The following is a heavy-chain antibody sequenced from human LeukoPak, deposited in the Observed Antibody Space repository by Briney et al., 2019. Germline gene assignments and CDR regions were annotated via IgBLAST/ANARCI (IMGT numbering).Heavy chain of an antibody. CDR1: GGSISSGSYF. Sequence: PSQTLSLTCTVSGGSISSGSYFWSWIRQPATKGLEWIGRIYTSGSTKYNPSLKSRVTISMDTSKNQFSLKLSSVTAADTAVYYCARVRSVVRAAAGRSLDYWGQGTLVTVSS. V-gene: IGHV4-61*02. CDR3: ARVRSVVRAAAGRSLDY. CDR2: IYTSGST. J-gene: IGHJ4*02. D-gene: IGHD6-13*01.